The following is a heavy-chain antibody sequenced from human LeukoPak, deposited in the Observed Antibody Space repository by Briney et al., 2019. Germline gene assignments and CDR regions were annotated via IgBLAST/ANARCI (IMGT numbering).Heavy chain of an antibody. D-gene: IGHD3-10*01. CDR2: ISAYNGNT. CDR3: ARDSDSGSIPSFDY. CDR1: GYTFTSYG. Sequence: GPSVKVSCKASGYTFTSYGISWVRQAPGQGLEWMGWISAYNGNTNYAQKLQGRVTMTTDTSTSTAYMELRSLRSDDTAVYYCARDSDSGSIPSFDYWGQGTLVTVSS. J-gene: IGHJ4*02. V-gene: IGHV1-18*01.